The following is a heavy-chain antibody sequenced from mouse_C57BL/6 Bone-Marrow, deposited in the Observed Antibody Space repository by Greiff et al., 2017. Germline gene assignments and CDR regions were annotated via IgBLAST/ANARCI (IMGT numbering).Heavy chain of an antibody. CDR2: ISYDGSN. Sequence: EVQLVESGPGLVKPSQSLSLTCSVTGYSITSGYYWNWIRQFPGNKLEWMGYISYDGSNNYNPSLKNRISITRDTSKNQFFLKLNSVTTEDTATYYCARGSTVVEGGFAYWGQGTLVTVSA. D-gene: IGHD1-1*01. CDR3: ARGSTVVEGGFAY. J-gene: IGHJ3*01. V-gene: IGHV3-6*01. CDR1: GYSITSGYY.